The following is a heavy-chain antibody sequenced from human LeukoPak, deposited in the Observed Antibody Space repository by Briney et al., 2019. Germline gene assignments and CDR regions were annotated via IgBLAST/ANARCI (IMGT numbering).Heavy chain of an antibody. V-gene: IGHV4-59*01. J-gene: IGHJ4*02. D-gene: IGHD3-10*01. CDR2: IYYSGST. CDR1: GGHISSYY. CDR3: ARGGVRGFDY. Sequence: TSETLSLTCTVSGGHISSYYWRWIRQPPGKGLEWIGYIYYSGSTNYNPSLKSRVTTSVDKSKNQFSLKLSTVTAADTAVYYCARGGVRGFDYWGQGTLVTVSS.